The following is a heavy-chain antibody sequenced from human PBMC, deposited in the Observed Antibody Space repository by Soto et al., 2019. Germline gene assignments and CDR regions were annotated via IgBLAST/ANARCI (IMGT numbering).Heavy chain of an antibody. Sequence: PSETLSLTCTVSGGSISSGGYYWSWIRQHPGKGLEWIGYIYYSGSTYYNPSIKSRVTISVDTSKNQFSLKLSSVTAADTAVYYCAREGYYYYYYMDVWGKGTTVTVS. CDR3: AREGYYYYYYMDV. J-gene: IGHJ6*03. CDR2: IYYSGST. CDR1: GGSISSGGYY. V-gene: IGHV4-31*03.